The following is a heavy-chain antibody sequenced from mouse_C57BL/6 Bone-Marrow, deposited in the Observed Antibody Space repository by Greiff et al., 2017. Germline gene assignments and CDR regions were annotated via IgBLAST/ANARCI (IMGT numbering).Heavy chain of an antibody. CDR1: GYTFTSYW. CDR3: AIDTTVVVPYYYAMDY. D-gene: IGHD1-1*01. J-gene: IGHJ4*01. V-gene: IGHV1-74*01. Sequence: QVQLQQSGAELVKPGASVKLSCTASGYTFTSYWMHWVKQRPGQGLEWIGRIHPSDSDTNYNQKFKGKATLTVDKSSSTPYLQLSSLTSEDSADYSGAIDTTVVVPYYYAMDYWGQGTSVTVSS. CDR2: IHPSDSDT.